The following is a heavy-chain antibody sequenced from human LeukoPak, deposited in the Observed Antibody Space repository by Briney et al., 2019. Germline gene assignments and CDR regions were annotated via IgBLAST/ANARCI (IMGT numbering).Heavy chain of an antibody. Sequence: PSQTLSLTCTVSGGSIISGDNFWSWIRQPPGKGLEWIGYIYYSGITYYKPSLRSRLNISVDTSKNQFSLKLTSVTVADTAVYFCARVGGDDAFDIWGQGTMVIVSS. J-gene: IGHJ3*02. V-gene: IGHV4-30-4*01. CDR1: GGSIISGDNF. CDR3: ARVGGDDAFDI. D-gene: IGHD3-16*01. CDR2: IYYSGIT.